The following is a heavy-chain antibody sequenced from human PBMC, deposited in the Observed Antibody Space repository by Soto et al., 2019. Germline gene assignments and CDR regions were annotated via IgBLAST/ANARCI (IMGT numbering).Heavy chain of an antibody. Sequence: QVQLVESGGGVVQPGRSLRLSCAASGFSFSTNAMNWVRQAPGKGLEWVAVISYDGSNKYYADSVKGRFTISRDNSKNTLYLQMNSLRAEDRAVYYCVRGGDSSGYYYGQYFQHWCQGTLVTVSS. CDR1: GFSFSTNA. V-gene: IGHV3-30-3*01. CDR2: ISYDGSNK. D-gene: IGHD3-22*01. CDR3: VRGGDSSGYYYGQYFQH. J-gene: IGHJ1*01.